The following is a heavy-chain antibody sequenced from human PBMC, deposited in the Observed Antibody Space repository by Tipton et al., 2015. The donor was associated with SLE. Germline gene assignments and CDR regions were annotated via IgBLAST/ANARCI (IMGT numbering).Heavy chain of an antibody. Sequence: TLSLTCTVSGGSISSHYWSWIRQPPGKGLESIGHISYSGSTNYNPSLRSRVTISVDTSKNQFSLKLSSVTAADTAIYYCARGYSNGGMDVWAQGTMVTVSS. CDR1: GGSISSHY. V-gene: IGHV4-59*11. D-gene: IGHD4-11*01. CDR2: ISYSGST. CDR3: ARGYSNGGMDV. J-gene: IGHJ6*02.